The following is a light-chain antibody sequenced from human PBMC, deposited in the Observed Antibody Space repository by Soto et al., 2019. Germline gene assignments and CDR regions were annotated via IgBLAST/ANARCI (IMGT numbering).Light chain of an antibody. V-gene: IGKV3-15*01. Sequence: EIVMTQSPATLSVSPGERATLSCRASQSVSSNLAWYQQKPGQAPRLLIYGASTRATGFPARFSGGGSGTEFSLTISSLQSEDFAVYYCQHYNNWPLTFGGGTKVDIK. CDR3: QHYNNWPLT. CDR2: GAS. CDR1: QSVSSN. J-gene: IGKJ4*01.